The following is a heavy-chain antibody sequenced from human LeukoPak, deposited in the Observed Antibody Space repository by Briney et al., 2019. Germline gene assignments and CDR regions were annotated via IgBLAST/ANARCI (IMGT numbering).Heavy chain of an antibody. CDR1: GGSITAYY. Sequence: SETLSLTCSVYGGSITAYYWSWIRQPPGEGLEWIGEINHSRGTKYNPSLESRVTILLDASKNEFSLNLNSVTAADTAVYYCAREDYYFASWGQGTLVTVSS. J-gene: IGHJ4*02. CDR3: AREDYYFAS. V-gene: IGHV4-34*01. CDR2: INHSRGT.